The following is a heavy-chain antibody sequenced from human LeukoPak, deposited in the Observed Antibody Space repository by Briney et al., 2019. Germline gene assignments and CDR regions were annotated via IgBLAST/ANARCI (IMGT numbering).Heavy chain of an antibody. CDR3: ASGEAARPRYYYYGMDV. CDR2: IYYSGST. V-gene: IGHV4-39*07. J-gene: IGHJ6*02. Sequence: PSETLSLTCTVSGGSISSSSYYWGWIRQPPGKGLEWIGSIYYSGSTYYNPSLKSRVTISVDTSKNQFSLKLSSVTAADTAVYYCASGEAARPRYYYYGMDVWGQGTTVTVSS. CDR1: GGSISSSSYY. D-gene: IGHD6-6*01.